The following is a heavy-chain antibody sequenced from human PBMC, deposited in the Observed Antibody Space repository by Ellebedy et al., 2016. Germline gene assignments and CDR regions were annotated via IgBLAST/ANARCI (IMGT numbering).Heavy chain of an antibody. J-gene: IGHJ6*02. CDR2: ISYDGSKT. Sequence: GESLKISCAASGFTFSSFGMHWVRQAPGRGLEWVAVISYDGSKTYYADSVKGRFTTSRDKSKNTLFLQMNSLRLEDTAVYFCARETVGGIRSVYGLDVWGQGATVTVSS. D-gene: IGHD3-16*01. V-gene: IGHV3-30*03. CDR1: GFTFSSFG. CDR3: ARETVGGIRSVYGLDV.